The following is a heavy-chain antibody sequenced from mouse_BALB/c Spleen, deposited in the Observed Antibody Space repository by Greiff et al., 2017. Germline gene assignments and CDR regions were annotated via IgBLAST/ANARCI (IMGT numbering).Heavy chain of an antibody. V-gene: IGHV3-2*02. D-gene: IGHD4-1*01. CDR2: ISYSGST. CDR3: ARSPGPWFAY. J-gene: IGHJ3*01. Sequence: EVQLQQSGPGLVKPSQSLSLTCTVTGYSITSDYAWNWIRQFPGNKLEWMGYISYSGSTSYNPSLKSRISITRDTSKNQFFLQLNSVTTEDTATYYCARSPGPWFAYWGQGTLVTVSA. CDR1: GYSITSDYA.